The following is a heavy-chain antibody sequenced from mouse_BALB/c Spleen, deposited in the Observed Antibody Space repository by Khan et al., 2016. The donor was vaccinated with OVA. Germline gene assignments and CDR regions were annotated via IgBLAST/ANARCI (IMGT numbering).Heavy chain of an antibody. V-gene: IGHV4-1*02. CDR3: ARGLRRYYYAMDY. D-gene: IGHD2-2*01. CDR2: INPDSSTI. J-gene: IGHJ4*01. Sequence: EVKLLESGGGLVQPGGSLKLSCAASGFDFSRYWMSWVRPAPGKGLEWIGEINPDSSTINYTPSLKDKFIISRDNAKNTLYLQMSKVRSEDTALYYCARGLRRYYYAMDYGGQGTSVTVSS. CDR1: GFDFSRYW.